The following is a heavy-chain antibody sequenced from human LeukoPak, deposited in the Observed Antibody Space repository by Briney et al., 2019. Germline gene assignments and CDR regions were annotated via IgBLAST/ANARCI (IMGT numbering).Heavy chain of an antibody. J-gene: IGHJ4*02. CDR2: ISGSGDTT. Sequence: GGSLRLSCAASGFTFSNYGMSWVRQAPGKGLEWVSTISGSGDTTYYADSVKGRFTISRDNSKNTLYLQMNSLRAEDTAVYYCARDLGAAGTLDYWGQGTLVTVSS. CDR3: ARDLGAAGTLDY. D-gene: IGHD6-13*01. V-gene: IGHV3-23*01. CDR1: GFTFSNYG.